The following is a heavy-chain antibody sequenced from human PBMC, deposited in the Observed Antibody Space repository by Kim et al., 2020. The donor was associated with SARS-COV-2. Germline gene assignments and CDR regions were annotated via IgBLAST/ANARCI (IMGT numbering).Heavy chain of an antibody. J-gene: IGHJ1*01. V-gene: IGHV1-69*13. CDR3: ARDSYYYDSSGYYGDFQH. Sequence: ASVKVSCKASGGTFSSYAISWVRQAPGQGLEWMGGIIPIFGTANYAQKFQGRVTITADESTSTAYMELSSLRSEDTAVYYCARDSYYYDSSGYYGDFQHWGQGTLVTVSS. CDR1: GGTFSSYA. D-gene: IGHD3-22*01. CDR2: IIPIFGTA.